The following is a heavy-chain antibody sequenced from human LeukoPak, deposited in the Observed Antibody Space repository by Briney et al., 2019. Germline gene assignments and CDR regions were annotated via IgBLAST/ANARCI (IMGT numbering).Heavy chain of an antibody. J-gene: IGHJ4*02. V-gene: IGHV1-69*01. Sequence: SVKVSCKASGGTFSSYAISWVRQAPGQGLEWMGGIIPIFGTANYAQKFQGRVTITADESTSTAYMELSSLRSEDTAVYYCARAREGIVPAAIQPFDYWGPGTLVTVSS. CDR3: ARAREGIVPAAIQPFDY. D-gene: IGHD2-2*02. CDR1: GGTFSSYA. CDR2: IIPIFGTA.